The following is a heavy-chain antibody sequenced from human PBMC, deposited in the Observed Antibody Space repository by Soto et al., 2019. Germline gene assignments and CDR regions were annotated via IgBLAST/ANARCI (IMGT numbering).Heavy chain of an antibody. CDR1: GCTLTELS. J-gene: IGHJ4*02. CDR2: FDPEDGET. CDR3: ATSIVMVRSDGPFGY. D-gene: IGHD3-10*01. V-gene: IGHV1-24*01. Sequence: AAVKGSCTVSGCTLTELSMHWVRQAPGKGLEWMGGFDPEDGETIYAQKFQGRVTMTEDTSTGTAYMELSSLRSEDTAVYYCATSIVMVRSDGPFGYWGQGTFVPASS.